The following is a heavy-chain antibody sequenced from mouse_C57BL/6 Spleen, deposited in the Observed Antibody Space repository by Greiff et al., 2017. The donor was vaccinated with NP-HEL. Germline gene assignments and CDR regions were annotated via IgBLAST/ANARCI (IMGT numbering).Heavy chain of an antibody. CDR3: ARLLTGTFDY. J-gene: IGHJ2*01. V-gene: IGHV1-82*01. Sequence: QVQLQQSGPELVKPGASVKISCKASGYAFSSSWMNWVKQRPGKGLEWIGRIYPGDGDTNYNGKFKGKATLTADKSSSTAYMQLSSLTSEDSAVYFCARLLTGTFDYWGQGTTLTVSS. CDR2: IYPGDGDT. CDR1: GYAFSSSW. D-gene: IGHD4-1*01.